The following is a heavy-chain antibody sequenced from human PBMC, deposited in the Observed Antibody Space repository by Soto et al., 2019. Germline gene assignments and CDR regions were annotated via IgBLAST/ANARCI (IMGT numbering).Heavy chain of an antibody. CDR3: AREADCSSTSCHHFDY. J-gene: IGHJ4*02. D-gene: IGHD2-2*01. V-gene: IGHV3-7*01. CDR1: GFTFSSYW. CDR2: IKQDGSEK. Sequence: GSLRLSCAASGFTFSSYWMSWVRQAPGKGLEWVANIKQDGSEKYYVDSVKGRFTISRDNAKNSLYLQMNSLRAEDTAVYYFAREADCSSTSCHHFDYWGQGPLVTVSS.